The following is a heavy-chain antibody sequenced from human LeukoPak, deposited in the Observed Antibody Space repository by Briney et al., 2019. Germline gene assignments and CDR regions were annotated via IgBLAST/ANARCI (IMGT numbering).Heavy chain of an antibody. CDR1: GFTFNDYA. CDR2: ISYNSGYI. Sequence: PGRSLRLSCAASGFTFNDYAMHWVRQPPGKGLEWLSIISYNSGYIGYADSVKGRFTVSRDNTEDSVYLQMNSLRPEDTAIYFCAKVRGTYSSGFFFDSWGQGALVTVSS. V-gene: IGHV3-9*01. D-gene: IGHD6-19*01. J-gene: IGHJ4*02. CDR3: AKVRGTYSSGFFFDS.